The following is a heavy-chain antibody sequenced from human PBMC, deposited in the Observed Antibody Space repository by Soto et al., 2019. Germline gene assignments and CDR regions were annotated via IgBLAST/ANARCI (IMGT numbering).Heavy chain of an antibody. CDR1: GFTFSSYG. CDR3: AREGYSSGWYDYYYYGMDV. D-gene: IGHD6-19*01. Sequence: GGSLRLSCAASGFTFSSYGMHWVRQAPGKGLEWVAVIWYDGSNKYYADSVKGRFTISRDNSKNTLYLQMNSLRAEDTAVYYCAREGYSSGWYDYYYYGMDVWGQGTTVTVSS. CDR2: IWYDGSNK. V-gene: IGHV3-33*01. J-gene: IGHJ6*02.